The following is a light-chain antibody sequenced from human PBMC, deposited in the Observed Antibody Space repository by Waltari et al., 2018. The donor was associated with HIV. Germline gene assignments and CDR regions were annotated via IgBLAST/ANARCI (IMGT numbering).Light chain of an antibody. CDR3: SAWDDSVNGRL. CDR2: NDN. Sequence: SVLTQPPSASGTPGQRVTISCSGSSSNIGNDTVNWYQHLPGAAPKLLIFNDNRRPSGVPDRFSGSNSCTSSSLAISNLQSADEAHYYCSAWDDSVNGRLFGGGTRLTVL. J-gene: IGLJ3*02. V-gene: IGLV1-44*01. CDR1: SSNIGNDT.